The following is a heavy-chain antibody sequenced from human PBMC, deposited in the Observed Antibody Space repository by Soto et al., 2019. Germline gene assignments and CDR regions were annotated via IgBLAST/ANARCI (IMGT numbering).Heavy chain of an antibody. CDR1: GGSISSGRFY. V-gene: IGHV4-31*03. CDR2: ISDSGSS. D-gene: IGHD3-9*01. Sequence: QVQLQESGPGLVKPSQTLTLTCTVSGGSISSGRFYWSWIRQHPGKGLEWIGHISDSGSSYYNPSLESRVNISVDTSKNQFSLKLSAVTAADTAVYFCARTTFYDVFTAYYSLFDYWGQGTMVTVSS. J-gene: IGHJ4*02. CDR3: ARTTFYDVFTAYYSLFDY.